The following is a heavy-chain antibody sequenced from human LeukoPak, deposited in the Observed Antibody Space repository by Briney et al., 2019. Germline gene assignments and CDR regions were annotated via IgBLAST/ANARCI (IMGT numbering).Heavy chain of an antibody. CDR1: GFTFSSYA. CDR3: ARSSGSYGFDY. J-gene: IGHJ4*02. Sequence: GGSLRLSCAASGFTFSSYAMHWVRQAPGKGLEWVAVISYDGSNKYYADSVKGRFTISRDNSKNTLYLQMNSLRAEDTAVYYCARSSGSYGFDYWGQGTLVTVSS. CDR2: ISYDGSNK. V-gene: IGHV3-30-3*01. D-gene: IGHD1-26*01.